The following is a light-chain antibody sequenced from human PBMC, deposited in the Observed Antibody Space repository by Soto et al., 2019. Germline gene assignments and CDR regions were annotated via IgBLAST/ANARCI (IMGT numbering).Light chain of an antibody. CDR3: QQYNSYSRT. V-gene: IGKV1-5*01. J-gene: IGKJ1*01. Sequence: DIHRTHSPSTLSVSLGDRVTMTFRAIHTISSWLAWYQQKPGKAPKLLIYDASSLESGVPSRFSGSGSGTEFTLTISSLQPDDFATYYCQQYNSYSRTFGQGTKVDIK. CDR2: DAS. CDR1: HTISSW.